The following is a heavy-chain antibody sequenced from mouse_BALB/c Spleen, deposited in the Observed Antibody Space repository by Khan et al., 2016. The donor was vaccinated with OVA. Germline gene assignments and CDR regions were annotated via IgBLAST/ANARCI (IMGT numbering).Heavy chain of an antibody. CDR3: ARPPYFSYGMVY. V-gene: IGHV9-3-1*01. J-gene: IGHJ4*01. CDR1: GYTFTNYG. Sequence: QIQLVQSGPELKKPGETVKISCKASGYTFTNYGLNWVKQAPGKGLQWMGWINTNTGEPTYAVDLTGRFVFSLETSASTAYLLINILKNEDTATYFCARPPYFSYGMVYWGQGTSVTVSS. D-gene: IGHD2-10*01. CDR2: INTNTGEP.